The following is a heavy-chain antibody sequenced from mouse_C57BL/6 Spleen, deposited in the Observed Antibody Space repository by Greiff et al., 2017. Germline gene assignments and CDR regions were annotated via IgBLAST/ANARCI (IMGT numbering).Heavy chain of an antibody. D-gene: IGHD1-1*01. CDR3: ARFITTVVAKDYAMDY. Sequence: VQLQQSGPVLVKPGASVKMSCKASGYTFTDYYMNWVKQSHGKSLEWIGVINPYNGGTSYNQKFKGKDTLTVDKSSSTAYMELNSLTSEDSAVYYCARFITTVVAKDYAMDYWGQGTSVTVSS. J-gene: IGHJ4*01. CDR2: INPYNGGT. V-gene: IGHV1-19*01. CDR1: GYTFTDYY.